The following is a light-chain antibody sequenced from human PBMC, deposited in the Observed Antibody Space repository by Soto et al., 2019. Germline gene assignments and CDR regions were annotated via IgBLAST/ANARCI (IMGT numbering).Light chain of an antibody. Sequence: EIVLTQSPGTLSLSPGERATLSCRATESVDSNYLAWYQQKPGQAPRLLIYGAASRATGTPYRFSGSGCGTDFILTISRLDPEDSAVYYCQQYSDSPQTFGQGTKVEIK. CDR3: QQYSDSPQT. CDR1: ESVDSNY. J-gene: IGKJ1*01. V-gene: IGKV3-20*01. CDR2: GAA.